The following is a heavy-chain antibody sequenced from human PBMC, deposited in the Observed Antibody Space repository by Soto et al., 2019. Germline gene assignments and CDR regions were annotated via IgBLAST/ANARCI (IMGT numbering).Heavy chain of an antibody. CDR3: AKDYRGIVF. CDR1: GFTFSRSA. D-gene: IGHD1-26*01. Sequence: EVQLLDSGGGLVQPGGSLRLSCAASGFTFSRSAMSWVRQVPGKGLEWVSGISGSGISTYYADSVKGRFAISRDNSKNTLALQMNSLRAEDTASYYCAKDYRGIVFWGQGTLVTGSS. V-gene: IGHV3-23*01. CDR2: ISGSGIST. J-gene: IGHJ1*01.